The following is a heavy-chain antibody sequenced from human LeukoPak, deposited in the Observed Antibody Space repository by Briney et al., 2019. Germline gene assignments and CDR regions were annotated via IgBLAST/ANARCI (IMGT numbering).Heavy chain of an antibody. D-gene: IGHD3-22*01. V-gene: IGHV3-33*06. CDR3: AKVPATDPYYYDSSGYYYSPDFDY. J-gene: IGHJ4*02. Sequence: GGSLRLSCAASGFTFSGYGMHWVRQAPGKGLEWVVMIWYDGSNKYYADSVKGRFTISRDNSKNTLYLQMNSLRAEDTAVYYCAKVPATDPYYYDSSGYYYSPDFDYWGQGTLVTVSS. CDR2: IWYDGSNK. CDR1: GFTFSGYG.